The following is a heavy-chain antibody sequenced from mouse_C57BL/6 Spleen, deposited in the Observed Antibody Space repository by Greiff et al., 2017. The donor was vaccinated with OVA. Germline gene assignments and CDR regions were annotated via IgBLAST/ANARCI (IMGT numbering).Heavy chain of an antibody. J-gene: IGHJ4*01. CDR1: GYTFTSYW. Sequence: VQLQQSGAELVMPGASVKLSCKASGYTFTSYWMHWVKQRPGQGLEWIGEIDPSDSYTNYNQKFKGKSTLTVDKSSSTAYMQLSSLTSEDSAVYYCARRNYLSAMDYWGQGTSVTVSS. D-gene: IGHD5-5*01. CDR3: ARRNYLSAMDY. CDR2: IDPSDSYT. V-gene: IGHV1-69*01.